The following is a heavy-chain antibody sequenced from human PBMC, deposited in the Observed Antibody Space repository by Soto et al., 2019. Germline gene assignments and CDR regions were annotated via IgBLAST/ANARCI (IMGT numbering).Heavy chain of an antibody. CDR1: GGSISSNNYY. CDR3: ARHPGYTVPTVYATHYFDY. CDR2: IYYSGDT. D-gene: IGHD2-8*01. V-gene: IGHV4-39*01. Sequence: QLQLQESGPGLVKPSETLSLTCTVSGGSISSNNYYCGWIRQPPGKGLKWIGSIYYSGDTYYYPSLESRVTMSVDTSKSQFSLKLSSVTAADTAVYYCARHPGYTVPTVYATHYFDYWGQGIVVTVSS. J-gene: IGHJ4*02.